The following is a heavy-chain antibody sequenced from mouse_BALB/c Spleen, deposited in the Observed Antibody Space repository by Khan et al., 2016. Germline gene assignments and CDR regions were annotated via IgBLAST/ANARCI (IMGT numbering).Heavy chain of an antibody. V-gene: IGHV5-17*02. CDR1: GFTFSTFG. D-gene: IGHD1-1*01. J-gene: IGHJ2*01. CDR2: ISASSSTI. CDR3: ARSYYGSGFDY. Sequence: EVELVESGGGLVQPGGSRNLSCAASGFTFSTFGMHWVRQAPERGLEWVAYISASSSTILYADTVRGRFTIFRDNHKNTLFLQMTSVRSEDTAMYYCARSYYGSGFDYWGQGTIFTVSS.